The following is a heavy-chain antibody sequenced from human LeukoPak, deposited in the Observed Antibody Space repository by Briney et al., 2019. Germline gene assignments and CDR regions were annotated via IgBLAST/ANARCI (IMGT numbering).Heavy chain of an antibody. D-gene: IGHD6-13*01. CDR3: ARGKSGSRWTRWFDP. V-gene: IGHV4-34*01. CDR2: INHSGST. J-gene: IGHJ5*02. Sequence: SETLSLTCAVYGGSFSGYYWSWIRQPPGKGLEWIGEINHSGSTNYNPSLKSRVTISVDTSKNQFSLKLSSVTAADTAVYYCARGKSGSRWTRWFDPWGQGTLVTVSS. CDR1: GGSFSGYY.